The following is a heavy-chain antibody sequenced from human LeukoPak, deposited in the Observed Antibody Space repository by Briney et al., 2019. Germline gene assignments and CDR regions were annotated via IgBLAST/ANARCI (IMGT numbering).Heavy chain of an antibody. CDR3: ARHAQYSGSYYFDY. CDR1: GGSISSSSYS. Sequence: PSETLSLTCTVSGGSISSSSYSWGWIRQPPGKGLEWIGSIYHSGSTYSNPSLKGRVAISVDTSKNLFSLNLSSVTAADTAVYYCARHAQYSGSYYFDYWGQGTLVTVSS. J-gene: IGHJ4*02. CDR2: IYHSGST. D-gene: IGHD1-26*01. V-gene: IGHV4-39*01.